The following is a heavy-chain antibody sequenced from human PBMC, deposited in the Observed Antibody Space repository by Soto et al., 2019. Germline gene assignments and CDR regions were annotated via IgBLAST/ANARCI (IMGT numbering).Heavy chain of an antibody. D-gene: IGHD2-8*02. Sequence: SETLSLTCAVSGGSISSRNWWGWVRQPPGKGLEWIGEIYHSGSTNYNPSLKSRVTISVDTSKNQFSLKLTSVTAADTAVYYCARDKITGLFDYWGQGTLVTVSS. CDR2: IYHSGST. J-gene: IGHJ4*02. V-gene: IGHV4-4*02. CDR1: GGSISSRNW. CDR3: ARDKITGLFDY.